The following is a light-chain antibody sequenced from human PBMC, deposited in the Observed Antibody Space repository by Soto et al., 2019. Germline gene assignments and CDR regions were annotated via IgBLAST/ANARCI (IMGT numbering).Light chain of an antibody. J-gene: IGLJ1*01. V-gene: IGLV2-11*01. CDR2: DVS. Sequence: QSALTQPRSVSGSPGQSVTISCTGTSSDVGAYNFVSWYQQHPGKAPKLMIYDVSKRPSWVPDRFSGSKSGNTTSLTISGLQAEDEADYYCCSYAGSDTWVVGTGTKVTVL. CDR1: SSDVGAYNF. CDR3: CSYAGSDTWV.